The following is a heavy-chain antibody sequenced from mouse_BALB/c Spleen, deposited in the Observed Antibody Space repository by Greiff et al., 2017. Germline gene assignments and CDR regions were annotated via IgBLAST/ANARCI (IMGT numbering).Heavy chain of an antibody. J-gene: IGHJ4*01. Sequence: QVQLQQSGAELAKPGASVKMSCKASGYTFTSYWMHWVKQRPGQGLEWIGYINPSTGYTEYNQKFKDKATLTADKSSSTAYMQLSSLTSEDSAVYYCARGYRYDYYAMDYWGQGTSVTVSS. CDR1: GYTFTSYW. V-gene: IGHV1-7*01. CDR3: ARGYRYDYYAMDY. CDR2: INPSTGYT. D-gene: IGHD2-14*01.